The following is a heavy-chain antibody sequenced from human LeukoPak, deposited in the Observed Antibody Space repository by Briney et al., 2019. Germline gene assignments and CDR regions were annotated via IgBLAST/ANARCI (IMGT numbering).Heavy chain of an antibody. CDR3: ARGLGSYCSSTSCAPFDY. Sequence: KPSETLSLTCAVYGGSFSGYYWSWIRQPPGKGLEWIGEINHSGSTNYNPSLKSRVTISVDTSKNQFSLKLSSVTAADTAVYYCARGLGSYCSSTSCAPFDYWGQGTLVTVSS. CDR1: GGSFSGYY. V-gene: IGHV4-34*01. J-gene: IGHJ4*02. D-gene: IGHD2-2*01. CDR2: INHSGST.